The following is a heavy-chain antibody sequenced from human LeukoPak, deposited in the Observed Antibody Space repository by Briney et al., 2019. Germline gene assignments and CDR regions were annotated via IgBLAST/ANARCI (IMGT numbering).Heavy chain of an antibody. CDR1: GFTFSSYA. V-gene: IGHV3-30-3*01. CDR3: ARDRRGLYDFWSGYHGMDV. Sequence: GGSLRLSCAASGFTFSSYAMSWVRQAPGKGLEWVAVISYDGSNKYYADSVKGRFTISRDNSKNTLYLQMNSLRAEDTAVYYCARDRRGLYDFWSGYHGMDVWGQGTTVTVSS. D-gene: IGHD3-3*01. CDR2: ISYDGSNK. J-gene: IGHJ6*02.